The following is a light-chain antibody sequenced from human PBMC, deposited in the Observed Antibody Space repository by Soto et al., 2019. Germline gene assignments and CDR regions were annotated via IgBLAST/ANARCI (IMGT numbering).Light chain of an antibody. CDR2: DAS. CDR3: QQYNSYMLT. J-gene: IGKJ2*01. V-gene: IGKV1-5*01. Sequence: DIRMTQSPSTLSASVGDRVTITCRASQSISSWLAWYQQKPGKAPKLLIYDASSLESGVPSRFSGSGSGTEFTLTISSLQPDDFATYYCQQYNSYMLTFGQGTKLEIK. CDR1: QSISSW.